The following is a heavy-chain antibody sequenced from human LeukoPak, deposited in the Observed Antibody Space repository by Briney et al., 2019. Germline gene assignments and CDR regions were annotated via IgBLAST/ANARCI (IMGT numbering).Heavy chain of an antibody. CDR2: ISGSGGST. Sequence: GGSLRLSCAASGFTFSSYAMNWVRQAPGKGLEWVSTISGSGGSTDYADSVKGRFTISRENAKNSLYLQMNSLRAGDTAVYYCARRSSGYYHDAFDIWGQGTMVTVPS. V-gene: IGHV3-23*01. J-gene: IGHJ3*02. CDR3: ARRSSGYYHDAFDI. D-gene: IGHD3-22*01. CDR1: GFTFSSYA.